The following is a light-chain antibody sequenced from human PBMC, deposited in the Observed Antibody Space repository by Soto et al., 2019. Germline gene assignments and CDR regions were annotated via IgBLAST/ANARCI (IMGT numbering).Light chain of an antibody. CDR3: QKYKSAPYT. Sequence: DIQMTQSPSSLSASIGDRVTITCRASQGISSSLAWYQQKPGKVPSLLIYAASTLQSGVPSRFSGSGSGTDFTLTISSLQPEDVATYYCQKYKSAPYTFGPGTKVDIK. J-gene: IGKJ3*01. CDR2: AAS. V-gene: IGKV1-27*01. CDR1: QGISSS.